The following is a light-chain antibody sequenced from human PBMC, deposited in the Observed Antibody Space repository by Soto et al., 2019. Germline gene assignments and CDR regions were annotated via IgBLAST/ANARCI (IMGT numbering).Light chain of an antibody. CDR1: QSVRTN. J-gene: IGKJ1*01. V-gene: IGKV3-15*01. Sequence: EIVMTQSPATLSVSPGDWATLSCRASQSVRTNLAWYQQKPGQAPRLLIYGASTRATGIPDRFSGSGSGTEFTLTISSLQPDDFATYYCQHYNSYSEAFGQGTKVDIK. CDR3: QHYNSYSEA. CDR2: GAS.